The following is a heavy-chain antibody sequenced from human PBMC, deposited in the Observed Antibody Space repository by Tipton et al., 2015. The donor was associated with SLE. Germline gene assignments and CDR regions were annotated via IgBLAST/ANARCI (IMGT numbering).Heavy chain of an antibody. CDR2: IYYSGST. D-gene: IGHD1-26*01. V-gene: IGHV4-61*10. CDR1: GGSISSGSYY. J-gene: IGHJ1*01. Sequence: TLSLTCTVSGGSISSGSYYWSWIRQPAGKGLEWIGYIYYSGSTNYNPSLKSRVTISVDTFKNQFSLKLSSVTAADTAVYYCARYGTYDGSRYFQHWGQGTLVTVSS. CDR3: ARYGTYDGSRYFQH.